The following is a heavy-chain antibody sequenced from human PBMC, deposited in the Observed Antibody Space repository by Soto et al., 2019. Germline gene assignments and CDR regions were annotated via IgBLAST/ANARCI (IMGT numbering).Heavy chain of an antibody. CDR3: TTYDYVSASAGIRCAS. Sequence: GGSLRLSCAASGFTFSSALMSWVRQAPGKGLEWVARIKSKIDGGTTDYAAPVRGRFTISRDDSKNTLYLQMDSLQIEDTAVYYCTTYDYVSASAGIRCASWGQGVLVTVS. CDR1: GFTFSSAL. D-gene: IGHD3-16*01. J-gene: IGHJ5*02. V-gene: IGHV3-15*01. CDR2: IKSKIDGGTT.